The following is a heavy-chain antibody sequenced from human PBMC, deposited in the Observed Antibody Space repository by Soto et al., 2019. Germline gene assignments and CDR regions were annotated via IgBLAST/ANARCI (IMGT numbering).Heavy chain of an antibody. CDR1: GVSISSGGYY. CDR2: IYYSGST. Sequence: PSETLSLTCTVSGVSISSGGYYWSWIRQHPGKGLEWIGYIYYSGSTYYNPSLKSRVTISVDTSKNQFSLKLSSVTAADTAVYYCARTSSPPPAIDYWGQGTLVTVSS. CDR3: ARTSSPPPAIDY. V-gene: IGHV4-31*03. J-gene: IGHJ4*02.